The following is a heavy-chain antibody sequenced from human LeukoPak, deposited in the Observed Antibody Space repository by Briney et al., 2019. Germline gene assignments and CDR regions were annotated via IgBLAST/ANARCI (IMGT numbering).Heavy chain of an antibody. CDR3: ASHSSGWYYFDY. D-gene: IGHD6-19*01. CDR2: IGTAGDT. Sequence: GGSLRLSCAASGFTFSSYDMHWVRQATGKGLEWVSAIGTAGDTYYPGSVKGRFTISRENAKNSLYLQMNSLRAEDTAVYYCASHSSGWYYFDYWGQGTLVTVSS. J-gene: IGHJ4*02. CDR1: GFTFSSYD. V-gene: IGHV3-13*04.